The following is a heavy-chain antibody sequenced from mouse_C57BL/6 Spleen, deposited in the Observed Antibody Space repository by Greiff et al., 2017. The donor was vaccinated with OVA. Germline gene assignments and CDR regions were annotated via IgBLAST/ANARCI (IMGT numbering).Heavy chain of an antibody. CDR3: AREQDGSRTRYFDV. CDR1: GYSITSGYY. D-gene: IGHD1-1*01. Sequence: EVKLMESGPGLVKPSQSLSLTCSVTGYSITSGYYWNWIRQFPGNKLEWMGYISYDGSNNYNPSLKNRISITRDTSKNQFFLKLNSVTTEDTATYYCAREQDGSRTRYFDVWGTGTTVTVSS. V-gene: IGHV3-6*01. CDR2: ISYDGSN. J-gene: IGHJ1*03.